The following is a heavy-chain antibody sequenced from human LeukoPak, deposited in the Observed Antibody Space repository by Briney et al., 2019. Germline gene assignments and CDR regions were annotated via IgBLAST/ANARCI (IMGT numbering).Heavy chain of an antibody. CDR1: GGTFSSYA. CDR2: IIPIFGIA. J-gene: IGHJ6*02. D-gene: IGHD3-16*01. CDR3: SSTPGDSYYYYGMDA. Sequence: SVKVSCKASGGTFSSYAISWMRQAPGQGLEWMGRIIPIFGIANYAQKFQGRVTITADKSTSTAYMELSSLRSEDTAVYYCSSTPGDSYYYYGMDAWGQGTAVTVSS. V-gene: IGHV1-69*04.